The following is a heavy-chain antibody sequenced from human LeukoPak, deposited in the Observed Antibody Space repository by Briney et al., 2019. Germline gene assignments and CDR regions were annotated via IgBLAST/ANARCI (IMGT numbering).Heavy chain of an antibody. J-gene: IGHJ6*03. CDR1: GGSISSSSDF. CDR3: ARRDYYYYMDV. Sequence: SETLSLTCTVSGGSISSSSDFWGWVRQPPGKGLEWIGSILYSGNTYYNPSLKSRVTISVDTSKNRFSLKLSSVTAADTAVYYCARRDYYYYMDVWGKGTTVTVSS. CDR2: ILYSGNT. V-gene: IGHV4-39*01.